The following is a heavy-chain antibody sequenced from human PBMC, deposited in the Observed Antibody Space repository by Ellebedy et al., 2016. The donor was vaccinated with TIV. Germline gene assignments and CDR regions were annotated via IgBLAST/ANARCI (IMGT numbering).Heavy chain of an antibody. V-gene: IGHV1-69*13. CDR2: IIPVFASA. J-gene: IGHJ4*02. Sequence: AASVKVSCKAFGGSFKTSAISWARQAPGQGLEWVGGIIPVFASANYAQRFQGRVTITADESTTTAYLELTSLKSEDTAVYYCARVPGGRYPFDYWGQGTLVTVSS. CDR1: GGSFKTSA. D-gene: IGHD1-26*01. CDR3: ARVPGGRYPFDY.